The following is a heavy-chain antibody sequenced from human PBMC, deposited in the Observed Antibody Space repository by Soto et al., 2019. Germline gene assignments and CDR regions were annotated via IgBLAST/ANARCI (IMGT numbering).Heavy chain of an antibody. V-gene: IGHV3-23*01. CDR1: GFIFSNYA. CDR2: IGGEAVST. CDR3: AKAFSITMIVVVSSLDY. D-gene: IGHD3-22*01. Sequence: PGGSLRLSCEASGFIFSNYAMSWVRQGPGKGLEWVSVIGGEAVSTNCADSVKGRFTISRDNSKNTLYLQMNSLRAEDTAVYYCAKAFSITMIVVVSSLDYWGQGTLVTVSS. J-gene: IGHJ4*02.